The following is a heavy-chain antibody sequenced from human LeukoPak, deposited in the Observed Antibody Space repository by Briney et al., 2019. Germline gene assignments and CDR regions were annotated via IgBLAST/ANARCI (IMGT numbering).Heavy chain of an antibody. CDR2: TYYRSKWYN. Sequence: SQTLSLTCAISGDSVSSNSAAWNWIRQSPSRGLEWLGRTYYRSKWYNDYAVSVKSRITINPDTSKNQFSLQLTSVTPEDTAVYYCARSGGYCSGGSCYSYYYGMDVWGQGTTVTVSS. D-gene: IGHD2-15*01. CDR1: GDSVSSNSAA. CDR3: ARSGGYCSGGSCYSYYYGMDV. J-gene: IGHJ6*02. V-gene: IGHV6-1*01.